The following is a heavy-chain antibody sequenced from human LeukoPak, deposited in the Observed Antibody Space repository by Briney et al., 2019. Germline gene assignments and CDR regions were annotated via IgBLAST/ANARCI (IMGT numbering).Heavy chain of an antibody. J-gene: IGHJ4*02. CDR1: GGSFSGYY. CDR3: ARGLYYDFWSGYLYYFDY. CDR2: INHSGST. V-gene: IGHV4-34*01. D-gene: IGHD3-3*01. Sequence: SETLSLTCAVYGGSFSGYYWSWIRQPPGKGLEWIGEINHSGSTNYNPSLKSRVTISVDTSKNQFSLKLSSVTAADTAVYYCARGLYYDFWSGYLYYFDYWGQGTLVTVSS.